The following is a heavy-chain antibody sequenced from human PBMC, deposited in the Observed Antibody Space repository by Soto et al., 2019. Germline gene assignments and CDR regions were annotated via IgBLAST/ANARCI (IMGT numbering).Heavy chain of an antibody. D-gene: IGHD6-13*01. CDR1: GGSITPYY. J-gene: IGHJ4*02. CDR2: ISSSGFT. Sequence: QVQLQESGPRLVKPSETLSLTCTVSGGSITPYYWSWIRQPPGKRLEWIGYISSSGFTNYNPSLNSRVTISVDTSKNQFSLKLSSVTAADTAVYYCVRDCYSSSCFDLWGQGTLVTVSS. V-gene: IGHV4-59*01. CDR3: VRDCYSSSCFDL.